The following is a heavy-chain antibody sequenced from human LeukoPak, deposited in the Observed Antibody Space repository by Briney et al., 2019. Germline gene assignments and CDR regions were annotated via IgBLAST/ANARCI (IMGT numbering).Heavy chain of an antibody. D-gene: IGHD3-3*02. CDR2: IGSNGGRI. Sequence: PGGSLRLSCVASGFTFSSYEMNWVRQAPGKGLEWISYIGSNGGRIYYADSVKGRFTISRDNAKNSLYLQMNSLRSEDTAVYYCARDIYAVVHSGYFDYWGHGALVTVSS. J-gene: IGHJ4*01. V-gene: IGHV3-48*03. CDR3: ARDIYAVVHSGYFDY. CDR1: GFTFSSYE.